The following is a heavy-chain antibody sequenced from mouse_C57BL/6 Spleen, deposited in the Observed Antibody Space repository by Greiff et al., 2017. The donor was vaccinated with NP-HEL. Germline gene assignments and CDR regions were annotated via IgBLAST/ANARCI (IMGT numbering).Heavy chain of an antibody. V-gene: IGHV1-82*01. Sequence: VQLQQSGPELVKPGASVKISCKASGYAFSSSWMNWVKQRPGKGLEWIGRIYPGDGDTNYNGKFKGKATLTADKSSSTAYMQLSSLTSEDSAVYFWARAPDLLFYAMDYWGQGTSVTVSS. CDR2: IYPGDGDT. J-gene: IGHJ4*01. CDR1: GYAFSSSW. CDR3: ARAPDLLFYAMDY. D-gene: IGHD2-1*01.